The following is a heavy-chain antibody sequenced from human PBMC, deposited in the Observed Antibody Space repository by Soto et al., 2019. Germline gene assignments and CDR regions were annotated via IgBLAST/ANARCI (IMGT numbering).Heavy chain of an antibody. CDR1: GFTFDDYA. Sequence: EVQLVESGGGLVQPGRSLRLSCAASGFTFDDYAMHWVRQAPGKGLEWVSGISWNSGTIGYADSVKGRFTISRDNAKNSLDRQMNSLRAAYTALYYCTKDPTAAGTYACDIWGQGTMVTVSS. CDR2: ISWNSGTI. J-gene: IGHJ3*02. D-gene: IGHD6-13*01. V-gene: IGHV3-9*01. CDR3: TKDPTAAGTYACDI.